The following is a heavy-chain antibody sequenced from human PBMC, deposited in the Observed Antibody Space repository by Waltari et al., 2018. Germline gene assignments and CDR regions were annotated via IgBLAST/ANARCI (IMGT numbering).Heavy chain of an antibody. J-gene: IGHJ3*02. D-gene: IGHD3-22*01. Sequence: QVQLQESAPGLVTPSNTLSLTCTVSGGSISSYYWSWIRPPPGKGLEWIGYIYYSGSTNDNPALKSRVTISVDTSKNQCSLKLSSVTAADTAVYYCAREGRTPYDKMAFDIWGQGTMVTVSS. CDR1: GGSISSYY. V-gene: IGHV4-59*01. CDR2: IYYSGST. CDR3: AREGRTPYDKMAFDI.